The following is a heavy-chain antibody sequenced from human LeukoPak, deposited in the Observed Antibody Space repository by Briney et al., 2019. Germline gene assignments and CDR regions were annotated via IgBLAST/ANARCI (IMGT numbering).Heavy chain of an antibody. CDR2: IYSGGST. CDR3: ARDLGCCTNGVCHTRFDY. V-gene: IGHV3-53*01. Sequence: GGSLRLSCAASGFTVSSNYMSWVRQAPGKGLEWVSVIYSGGSTYYADSVKGRFTISRDNSKNTLYLQMNSLRAEDTAVYYCARDLGCCTNGVCHTRFDYWGQGTLVAVSS. CDR1: GFTVSSNY. J-gene: IGHJ4*02. D-gene: IGHD2-8*01.